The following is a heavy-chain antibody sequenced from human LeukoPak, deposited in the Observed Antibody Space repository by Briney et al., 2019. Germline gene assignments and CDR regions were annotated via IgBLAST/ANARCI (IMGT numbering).Heavy chain of an antibody. J-gene: IGHJ4*02. CDR1: GGSISSSSYY. Sequence: SETLSLTCTVSGGSISSSSYYWGWIRQPPGKGLEWIGSIYYSGSTYYNPSLKSRVTISVGTSKNQFSLKLSSVTAADTAVYYCARTTRYSGSFHDYWGQGTLVTVSS. D-gene: IGHD1-26*01. CDR2: IYYSGST. CDR3: ARTTRYSGSFHDY. V-gene: IGHV4-39*01.